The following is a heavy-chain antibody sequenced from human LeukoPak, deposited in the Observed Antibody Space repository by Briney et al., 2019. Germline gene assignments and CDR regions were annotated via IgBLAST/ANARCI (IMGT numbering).Heavy chain of an antibody. J-gene: IGHJ4*02. CDR1: GYTFTTYD. CDR2: MSPQNGYT. CDR3: AREAGWTDY. Sequence: ASAKVSCKASGYTFTTYDINWVRQATGQGLEWMGWMSPQNGYTSDAQKFQGRVTITRDTSISTAYMELSSLRSADTAVYYGAREAGWTDYWGQGTLVTVSS. D-gene: IGHD6-19*01. V-gene: IGHV1-8*03.